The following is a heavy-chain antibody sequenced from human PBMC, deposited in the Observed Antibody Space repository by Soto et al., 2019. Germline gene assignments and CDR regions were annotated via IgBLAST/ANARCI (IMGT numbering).Heavy chain of an antibody. Sequence: QVRLQESGPGLVKPSQTLSLTCSVSGASISSGQYYWSWIRQQPGKALEWIGYISHTGKMYYSPSLKSRAPISGDPSETPFPRRLPSVTAADRALYFGAGAQGGFFLAQWYFDLWGRGTLFNVSS. CDR3: AGAQGGFFLAQWYFDL. D-gene: IGHD3-3*01. J-gene: IGHJ2*01. V-gene: IGHV4-31*04. CDR1: GASISSGQYY. CDR2: ISHTGKM.